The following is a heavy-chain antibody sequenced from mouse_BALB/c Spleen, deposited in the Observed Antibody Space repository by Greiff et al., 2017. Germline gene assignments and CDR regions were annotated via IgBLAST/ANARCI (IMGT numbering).Heavy chain of an antibody. V-gene: IGHV3-8*02. J-gene: IGHJ4*01. CDR1: GDSITSGY. CDR2: ISYSGST. Sequence: EVKLVESGPSLVKPSQTLSLTCSVTGDSITSGYWNWIRKFPGNKLEYMGYISYSGSTYYNPSLKSRISITRDTSKNQYYLQLNSVTTEDTATYYCARLGLGVNAMDYWGQGTSVTVSS. D-gene: IGHD2-1*01. CDR3: ARLGLGVNAMDY.